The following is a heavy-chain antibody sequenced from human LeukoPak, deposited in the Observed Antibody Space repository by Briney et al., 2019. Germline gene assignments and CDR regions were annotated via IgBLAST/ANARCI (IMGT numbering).Heavy chain of an antibody. D-gene: IGHD6-19*01. CDR3: ARVRYSSGWYSVADY. V-gene: IGHV3-30-3*01. CDR2: ISYDGSNK. CDR1: GFTFSSYA. Sequence: PGGSLRLSCAASGFTFSSYAMHWVRQAPGKGLEWVAVISYDGSNKYYADSVKGRFTISRDNSKNTLYLQMNSLRAEDTAVYYCARVRYSSGWYSVADYWGQGTLVTVSS. J-gene: IGHJ4*02.